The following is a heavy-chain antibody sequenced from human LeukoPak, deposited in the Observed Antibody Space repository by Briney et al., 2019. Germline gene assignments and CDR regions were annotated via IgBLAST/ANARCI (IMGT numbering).Heavy chain of an antibody. D-gene: IGHD1-26*01. CDR1: GFTFSSSS. CDR2: ISSSSTYI. J-gene: IGHJ4*02. Sequence: GGSLRLSCAASGFTFSSSSMSWVRQAPGKGLEWVSSISSSSTYINFADSVKGRFTISRDNAKSSLYLEMNSLRAEDTAVYYCVVGATAFDYWGQGTLVTVSS. V-gene: IGHV3-21*01. CDR3: VVGATAFDY.